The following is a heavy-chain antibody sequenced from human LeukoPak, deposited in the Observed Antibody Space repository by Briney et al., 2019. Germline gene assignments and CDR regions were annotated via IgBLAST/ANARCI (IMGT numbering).Heavy chain of an antibody. V-gene: IGHV4-4*07. J-gene: IGHJ2*01. D-gene: IGHD3-10*01. CDR2: IYTSGST. Sequence: PSETLSLTCTVSGGSISSYYWSWIRQPAGKGLEWIGRIYTSGSTNYNPSLKSRVTMSVDTSKNQFSLKLSSVTAADTAVYYCARALDYYGSGSPPSWYFDLWGRGTLVTVSS. CDR3: ARALDYYGSGSPPSWYFDL. CDR1: GGSISSYY.